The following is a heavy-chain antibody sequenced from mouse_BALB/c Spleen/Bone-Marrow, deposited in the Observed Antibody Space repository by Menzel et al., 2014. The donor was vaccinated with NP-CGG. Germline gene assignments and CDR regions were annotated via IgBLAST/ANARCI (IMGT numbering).Heavy chain of an antibody. D-gene: IGHD2-3*01. V-gene: IGHV1-69*02. CDR1: GYTFTSYW. CDR3: ARSHGYYPYWYFDV. Sequence: QVQLQQSGAELVKPGAPVKLSCKASGYTFTSYWMNWVKQRPGRGLEWIGRIDPSDSETHHNQKFKDKATLTVDKSSSTAYIQLSSLTSEDSAVYYCARSHGYYPYWYFDVWGAGTTVTVSS. CDR2: IDPSDSET. J-gene: IGHJ1*01.